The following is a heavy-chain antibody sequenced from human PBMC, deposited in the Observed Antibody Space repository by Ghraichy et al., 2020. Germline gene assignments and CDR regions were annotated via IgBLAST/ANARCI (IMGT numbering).Heavy chain of an antibody. D-gene: IGHD3-16*01. J-gene: IGHJ3*02. CDR3: ARGRDYDYVWGGAFDI. Sequence: ASVKVSCKASGYTFTSYYMHWVRQAPGQGLEWMGIINPSGGSTSYAQKFQGRVTMTRDTSTSTVYMELSSLRSEDTAVYYCARGRDYDYVWGGAFDIWGQGTMVTVSS. V-gene: IGHV1-46*03. CDR1: GYTFTSYY. CDR2: INPSGGST.